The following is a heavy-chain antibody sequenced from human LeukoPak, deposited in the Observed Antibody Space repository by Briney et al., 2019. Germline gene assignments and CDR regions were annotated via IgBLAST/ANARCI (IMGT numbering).Heavy chain of an antibody. D-gene: IGHD3-22*01. CDR1: GFPISSNY. CDR2: IYSGGST. CDR3: ARGVYYYDSSGYYGNFDY. Sequence: PGGALSLSCAASGFPISSNYMSWGRQAPGKGLEGVSVIYSGGSTYYADSVKGRVTISRDNAKNTLYLQMNCLRAEDTAVYYCARGVYYYDSSGYYGNFDYWGQGTLVTVSS. J-gene: IGHJ4*02. V-gene: IGHV3-53*01.